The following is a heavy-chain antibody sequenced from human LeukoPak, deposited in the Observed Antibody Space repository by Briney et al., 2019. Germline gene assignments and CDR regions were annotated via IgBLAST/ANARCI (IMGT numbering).Heavy chain of an antibody. D-gene: IGHD4-17*01. J-gene: IGHJ6*02. CDR2: IYSGGGT. CDR3: ERDGRLRSAHPLSGMEV. Sequence: GGSLRLSCAASGFTFSSNYMSWVRQAPGKGLEWVSVIYSGGGTYYTDSVKGRFTISRNNSKNTMYLQKNNMSTEDTPVYYCERDGRLRSAHPLSGMEVWGQGTTVTVSS. V-gene: IGHV3-53*04. CDR1: GFTFSSNY.